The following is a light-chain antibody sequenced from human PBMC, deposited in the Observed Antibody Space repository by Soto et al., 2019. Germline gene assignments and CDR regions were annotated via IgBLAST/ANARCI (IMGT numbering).Light chain of an antibody. J-gene: IGLJ2*01. V-gene: IGLV4-69*01. CDR1: SGHSNYA. Sequence: QPVLTQSPSASASLGASVKLTCTLSSGHSNYAIAWHQQQPEKGPRYLMKLNGDGSHYKGDGIPDRFSGSSSGAERYLTISSLHSDHEAYYSCHTWGSGAVIFGGGTKVTVL. CDR3: HTWGSGAVI. CDR2: LNGDGSH.